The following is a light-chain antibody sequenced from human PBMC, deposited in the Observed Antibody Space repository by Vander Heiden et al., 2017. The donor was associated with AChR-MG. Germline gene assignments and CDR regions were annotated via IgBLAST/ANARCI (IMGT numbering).Light chain of an antibody. Sequence: DIVMTQCPDSPSVSLGERATINCTSRRSLLYSLNHTNYLAWYQQKPGQPPKLLIYWASTREAGVPDRFSGSGSGTDFTLTISSLQAEDVAVYYCRQYYGIPYTFGQGTKL. CDR3: RQYYGIPYT. CDR2: WAS. V-gene: IGKV4-1*01. J-gene: IGKJ2*01. CDR1: RSLLYSLNHTNY.